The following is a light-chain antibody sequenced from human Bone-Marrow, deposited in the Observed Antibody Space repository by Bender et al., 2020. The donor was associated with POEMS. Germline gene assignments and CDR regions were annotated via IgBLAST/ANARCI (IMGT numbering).Light chain of an antibody. CDR2: EVN. CDR1: SGDVGAYTY. V-gene: IGLV2-14*03. CDR3: CSYAGSNTRVL. J-gene: IGLJ2*01. Sequence: QSALTQPASVSGSPGQSITISCTGTSGDVGAYTYVSWYQQHPGKAPKLILYEVNHRPSGVSNRFSGSKSGDTASLTISGLQTEDEADYYCCSYAGSNTRVLFGGGTKVTVL.